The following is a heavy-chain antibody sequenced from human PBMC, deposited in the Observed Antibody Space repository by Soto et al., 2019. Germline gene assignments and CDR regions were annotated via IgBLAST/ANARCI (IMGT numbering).Heavy chain of an antibody. CDR2: INPSGGST. D-gene: IGHD6-19*01. J-gene: IGHJ5*02. Sequence: ASVKVSCKASGYTFTSYYMHWVRQAPGQGLEWMGIINPSGGSTSYAQKFQGRVTMTTDESTSTVYMELSSLRSEDTAVYYCARGGEQWLVQDWFDPWGQGTLVTVSS. CDR3: ARGGEQWLVQDWFDP. CDR1: GYTFTSYY. V-gene: IGHV1-46*01.